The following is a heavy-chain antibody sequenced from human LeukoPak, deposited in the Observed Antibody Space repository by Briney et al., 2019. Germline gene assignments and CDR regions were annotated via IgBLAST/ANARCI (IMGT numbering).Heavy chain of an antibody. Sequence: GGSLRLSCAAYGFTFSSYSMNWVRQAPGKGLEWVSSISSSSSYIYYADSVKGRFTISRDNAKNSLYLQMNSLRAEDTAVYYCASPLYSSGWYRSFGFNYWGQGTLVTVSS. D-gene: IGHD6-19*01. CDR2: ISSSSSYI. J-gene: IGHJ4*02. CDR1: GFTFSSYS. CDR3: ASPLYSSGWYRSFGFNY. V-gene: IGHV3-21*01.